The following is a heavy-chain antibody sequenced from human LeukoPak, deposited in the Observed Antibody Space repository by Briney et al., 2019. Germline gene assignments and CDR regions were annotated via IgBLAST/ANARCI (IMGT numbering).Heavy chain of an antibody. J-gene: IGHJ4*02. CDR2: ISWNSGSI. D-gene: IGHD6-19*01. CDR1: GITFDDYA. Sequence: SLRLSCAASGITFDDYAMHWVRQAPGKGLEWVSGISWNSGSIGYADSVKGRFTISRDNAKNSLYLQMNSLRAEDTALYYCAKGSGSGWYPFDYWGQGTLVTVSS. V-gene: IGHV3-9*01. CDR3: AKGSGSGWYPFDY.